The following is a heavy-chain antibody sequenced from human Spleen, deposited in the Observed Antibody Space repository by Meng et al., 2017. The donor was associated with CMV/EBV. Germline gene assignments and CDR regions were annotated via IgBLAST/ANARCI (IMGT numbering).Heavy chain of an antibody. CDR3: ARYRFLGDAFDI. Sequence: GESLKISCAASGFTFSSSWMHWVCQAPEKGLEWVADIKCDGSEKYYVDSVKGRFTISRDNAKNSLYLQMNSLRAEDTAVYHCARYRFLGDAFDIWGQGTMVTVSS. V-gene: IGHV3-52*01. CDR2: IKCDGSEK. D-gene: IGHD1-26*01. CDR1: GFTFSSSW. J-gene: IGHJ3*02.